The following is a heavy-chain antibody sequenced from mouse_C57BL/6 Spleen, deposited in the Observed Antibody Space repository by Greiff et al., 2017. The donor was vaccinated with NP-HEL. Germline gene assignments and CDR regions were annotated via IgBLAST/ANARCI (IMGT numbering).Heavy chain of an antibody. CDR3: ARRDGNWYFDV. V-gene: IGHV5-12*01. J-gene: IGHJ1*03. Sequence: EVKLVESGGGLVQPGGSLKLSCAASGFTFSDYYMYWVRQTPEKRLEWVAYISNGGGSTSYPATVNGRFPISRDNAKNTLYLQMSRLKSEDTAMYYCARRDGNWYFDVWGTGTTVTVSS. D-gene: IGHD2-1*01. CDR1: GFTFSDYY. CDR2: ISNGGGST.